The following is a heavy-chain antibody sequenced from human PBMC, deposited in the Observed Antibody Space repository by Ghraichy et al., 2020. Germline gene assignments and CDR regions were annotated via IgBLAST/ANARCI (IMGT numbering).Heavy chain of an antibody. CDR1: GFTFSSDW. CDR3: VRDAFSPRDY. CDR2: INSDGSII. Sequence: GGSLRLSCADSGFTFSSDWMHWFRQASGKGPVWVSRINSDGSIINYAESVRGRFTISRDNAKNTLYLQMNSLRAEDTAVYYCVRDAFSPRDYWGQGTLVTVSS. V-gene: IGHV3-74*01. J-gene: IGHJ4*02.